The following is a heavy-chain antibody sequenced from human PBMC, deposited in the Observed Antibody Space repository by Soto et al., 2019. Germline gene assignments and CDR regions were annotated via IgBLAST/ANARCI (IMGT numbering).Heavy chain of an antibody. V-gene: IGHV3-30*18. Sequence: QVQLVESGGGVVQPGRSLRLSCAASGFTFSSYDMHWVRQTPGKGLEWVAVISYDGSNKYYADSVKGRFSISRDNSKNTLYLQMDSLRAEDTAVYYCVQDIHRFMTSWGQGTLVTVSS. D-gene: IGHD3-16*01. J-gene: IGHJ5*02. CDR1: GFTFSSYD. CDR3: VQDIHRFMTS. CDR2: ISYDGSNK.